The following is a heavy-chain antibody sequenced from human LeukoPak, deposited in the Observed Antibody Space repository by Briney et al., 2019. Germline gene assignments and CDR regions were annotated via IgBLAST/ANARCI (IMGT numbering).Heavy chain of an antibody. CDR3: AKDKLSSSWSYYYGMGV. CDR1: GFTFDDYA. V-gene: IGHV3-9*01. D-gene: IGHD6-13*01. CDR2: ISWNSGSI. Sequence: PGRSLRLSCAASGFTFDDYAMPWVRQAPGKGLEWVSGISWNSGSIGYADSVKGRFTISRDNAKNSLYLQMNSLRAEDTALYYCAKDKLSSSWSYYYGMGVWGQGTTVTVSS. J-gene: IGHJ6*02.